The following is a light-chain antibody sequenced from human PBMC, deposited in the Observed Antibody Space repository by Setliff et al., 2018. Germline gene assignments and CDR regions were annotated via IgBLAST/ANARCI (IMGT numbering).Light chain of an antibody. J-gene: IGLJ1*01. CDR3: QSYAGGLGGYV. Sequence: QSVLAQPPSVSGAPGQRVSISCTNIGAGFGVHWHQHLPGTAPKLLISGNNNRPSGVPDRFSGSRSGTSASLVITGLQAEDEADYYCQSYAGGLGGYVFGSGTKVTVL. V-gene: IGLV1-40*01. CDR1: NIGAGFG. CDR2: GNN.